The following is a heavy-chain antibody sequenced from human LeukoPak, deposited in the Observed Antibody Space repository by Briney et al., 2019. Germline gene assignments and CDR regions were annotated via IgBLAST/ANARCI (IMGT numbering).Heavy chain of an antibody. CDR3: ARGIYRVVGATRYFDY. J-gene: IGHJ4*02. CDR1: GGSFSGYY. Sequence: KPSETLSLTCAVYGGSFSGYYWSWIRQPPGKGLEWIGEINHSGSTNYNPSLKSRVTISVDTSKNQFSLKLSSVTAADMAVYYCARGIYRVVGATRYFDYWGQGTLVTVSS. D-gene: IGHD1-26*01. CDR2: INHSGST. V-gene: IGHV4-34*01.